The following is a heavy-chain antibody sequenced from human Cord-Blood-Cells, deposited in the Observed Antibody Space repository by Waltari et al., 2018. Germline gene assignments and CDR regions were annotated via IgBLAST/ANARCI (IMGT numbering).Heavy chain of an antibody. J-gene: IGHJ4*02. Sequence: QITLKESGPTLVKPTQTLTLTCTFSGFSLSTSGVGVGWIRQPPGKALEWLALIYWNDDMRYSPSLKSRLTITKDTSKNQVVLTMTNMDPVDTATYYCAHRRSYYGSGSYYNSYYYFDYWGQGTLVTVSS. CDR2: IYWNDDM. D-gene: IGHD3-10*01. V-gene: IGHV2-5*01. CDR1: GFSLSTSGVG. CDR3: AHRRSYYGSGSYYNSYYYFDY.